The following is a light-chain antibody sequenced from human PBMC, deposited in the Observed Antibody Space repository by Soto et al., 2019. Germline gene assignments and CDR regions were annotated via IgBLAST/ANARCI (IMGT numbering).Light chain of an antibody. CDR2: DVS. J-gene: IGKJ1*01. Sequence: EIVLTQSPATLSLSPEERGTLSCRASESVTNYLAWYQQKPGQAPRLLVYDVSNRATGIPARFSGGGSGTDFTLTISNLEPEDFAVYYCQQRSDWPWTFGQGTKV. V-gene: IGKV3-11*01. CDR1: ESVTNY. CDR3: QQRSDWPWT.